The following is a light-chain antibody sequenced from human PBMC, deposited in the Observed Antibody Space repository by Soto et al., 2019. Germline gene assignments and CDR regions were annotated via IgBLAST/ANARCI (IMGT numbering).Light chain of an antibody. V-gene: IGKV3-15*01. J-gene: IGKJ1*01. CDR1: QNIAGN. CDR2: NAS. Sequence: EIVMTQYPPTLSASPGERVTLSCRANQNIAGNLAWYQQKPGQAPRLLIDNASTRATGVPARFSGSGSGRDGREYTLTISSLQSEDYAVYYCQQYNTWPPWTFGQGTKVEIK. CDR3: QQYNTWPPWT.